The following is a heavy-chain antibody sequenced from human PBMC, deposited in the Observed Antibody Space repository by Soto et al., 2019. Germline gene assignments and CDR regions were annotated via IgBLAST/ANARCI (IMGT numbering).Heavy chain of an antibody. J-gene: IGHJ6*02. V-gene: IGHV4-59*01. Sequence: SQPLPLTWTVACGSRRDFSCSWIRQPPGKGLEWIGYIYYSGSTNYNPSLKSRVTISVDTSKNQFSLKLSSVTAADTAVYYCARSYSISWSHHYHAMDVWGQGTTVTVSS. CDR3: ARSYSISWSHHYHAMDV. D-gene: IGHD6-13*01. CDR2: IYYSGST. CDR1: CGSRRDFS.